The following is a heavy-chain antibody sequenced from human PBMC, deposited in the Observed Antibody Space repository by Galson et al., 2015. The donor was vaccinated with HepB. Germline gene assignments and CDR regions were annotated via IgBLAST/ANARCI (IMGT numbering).Heavy chain of an antibody. Sequence: SLRLSCAASGFTFSSYGMHWVRQAPGKGLEWVAVISYDGSNKYYADSVKGRFTISRDNSKNTLYLQMNSLRAEDTAVYYCAKANYYGSGSYLDYLDYWGQGTLVTAAS. CDR1: GFTFSSYG. D-gene: IGHD3-10*01. J-gene: IGHJ4*02. V-gene: IGHV3-30*18. CDR3: AKANYYGSGSYLDYLDY. CDR2: ISYDGSNK.